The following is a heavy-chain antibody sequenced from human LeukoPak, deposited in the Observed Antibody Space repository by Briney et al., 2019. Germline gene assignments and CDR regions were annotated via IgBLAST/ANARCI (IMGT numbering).Heavy chain of an antibody. CDR2: INAGNGNT. CDR3: ARELVPAANYYYYYGMDV. J-gene: IGHJ6*04. D-gene: IGHD2-2*01. V-gene: IGHV1-3*01. Sequence: ASVKVSCKASGYTVTRYAMHWVRQAPGQRLEWMGWINAGNGNTKYSQKFQGRVTITRDTSASTAYMELSSLRSEDTAVYYCARELVPAANYYYYYGMDVWGKGTTVTVSS. CDR1: GYTVTRYA.